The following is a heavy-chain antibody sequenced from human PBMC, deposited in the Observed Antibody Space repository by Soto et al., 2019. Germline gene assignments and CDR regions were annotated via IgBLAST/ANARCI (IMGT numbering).Heavy chain of an antibody. J-gene: IGHJ3*02. CDR2: IKQDGSEK. V-gene: IGHV3-7*01. D-gene: IGHD5-18*01. Sequence: EVPLVESGGDLVQPGGSLRLSCAASGFTFRSYYMSWVRQPPGKRLEWVANIKQDGSEKYYVDSVKGRFTISRDNAKNSLYLQMNSLRAEDTAVYYCARDGYSAGFDIWGQGTMVTVSP. CDR3: ARDGYSAGFDI. CDR1: GFTFRSYY.